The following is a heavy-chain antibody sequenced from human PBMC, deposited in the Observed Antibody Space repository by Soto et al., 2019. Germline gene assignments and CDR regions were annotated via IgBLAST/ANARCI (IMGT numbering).Heavy chain of an antibody. CDR2: IYYSGST. Sequence: PSETLSLTWTVSGGSISSISYYWGWIRQPPGKGLEWIGSIYYSGSTYYNPSLKSRVTISVDTSKNQFSLKLSSVTAADTAVYYCARHVVRVHYYDSSGYYSPATTFDYWGQGTLVTVSS. CDR1: GGSISSISYY. D-gene: IGHD3-22*01. V-gene: IGHV4-39*01. CDR3: ARHVVRVHYYDSSGYYSPATTFDY. J-gene: IGHJ4*02.